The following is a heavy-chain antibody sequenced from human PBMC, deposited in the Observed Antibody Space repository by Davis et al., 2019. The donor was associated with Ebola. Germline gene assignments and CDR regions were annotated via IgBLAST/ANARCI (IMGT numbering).Heavy chain of an antibody. J-gene: IGHJ4*02. D-gene: IGHD3-16*01. CDR2: IYYSGST. CDR1: GVPISSSSYY. CDR3: ASLGNY. V-gene: IGHV4-39*01. Sequence: MPSETLSLTCSVSGVPISSSSYYWGWIRQPPGKGLEWIGSIYYSGSTYYNPSLKSRVTISVDTSKNQFSLKLSSVTAADTAAYYCASLGNYWGQGTLVTVSS.